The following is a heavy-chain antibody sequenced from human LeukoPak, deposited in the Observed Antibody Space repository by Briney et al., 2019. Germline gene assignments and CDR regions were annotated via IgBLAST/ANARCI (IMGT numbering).Heavy chain of an antibody. V-gene: IGHV3-48*04. Sequence: GGSLRLSCAASGFTFSSYSMDWVRQAPGKGLEWVSYISSSSSTIYYADSVKGRFTISRDNAKNSLYLQMNSLRAEDTAVYYCAREMAGYYYYGMDVWGQGTTVTVSS. J-gene: IGHJ6*02. D-gene: IGHD5-24*01. CDR3: AREMAGYYYYGMDV. CDR1: GFTFSSYS. CDR2: ISSSSSTI.